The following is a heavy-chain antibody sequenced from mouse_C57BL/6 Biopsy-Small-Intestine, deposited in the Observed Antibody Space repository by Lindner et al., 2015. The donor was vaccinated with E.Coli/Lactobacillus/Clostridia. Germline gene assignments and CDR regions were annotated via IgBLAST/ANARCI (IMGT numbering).Heavy chain of an antibody. V-gene: IGHV14-4*01. CDR1: GFNIKDDY. D-gene: IGHD1-1*01. J-gene: IGHJ2*01. Sequence: QLQESGAELVRPEASVKLSCTASGFNIKDDYMHWVKQRPEQGLEWIGWIDPENGDTEYASKFQGKATITADTSSNTAYLQLSSLTSEDTAVYYCTTYGNLNYWGQGTTLTVSS. CDR3: TTYGNLNY. CDR2: IDPENGDT.